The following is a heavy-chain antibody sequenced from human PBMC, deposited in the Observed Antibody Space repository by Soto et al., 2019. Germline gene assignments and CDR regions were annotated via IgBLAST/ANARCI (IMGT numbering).Heavy chain of an antibody. CDR3: ARDKITGLFDY. V-gene: IGHV4-59*12. J-gene: IGHJ4*02. CDR1: GGSISTYY. CDR2: IYYSGST. D-gene: IGHD2-8*02. Sequence: PSETLPLTCTVAGGSISTYYWSWIRQPLGKGLESIGDIYYSGSTNYNPSLKSRVTISVDTSKNQFSLKLTSVTAADTAVYYCARDKITGLFDYSGQGPLVTVSS.